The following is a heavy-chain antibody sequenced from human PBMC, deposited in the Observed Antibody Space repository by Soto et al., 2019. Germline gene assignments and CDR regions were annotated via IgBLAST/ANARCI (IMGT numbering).Heavy chain of an antibody. D-gene: IGHD3-10*01. CDR2: MNPNSGNT. CDR1: GYTFKNYD. V-gene: IGHV1-8*01. CDR3: ARRMTWSLWCFDL. J-gene: IGHJ2*01. Sequence: QVQLLQSGAEVKKPGASVWVSCRASGYTFKNYDINWVRRAPGQGLEWMGWMNPNSGNTGYAQKFQDRVTMTSDTSTRTAYMELSSLTAEDTALYYCARRMTWSLWCFDLWGSGTQVTVSS.